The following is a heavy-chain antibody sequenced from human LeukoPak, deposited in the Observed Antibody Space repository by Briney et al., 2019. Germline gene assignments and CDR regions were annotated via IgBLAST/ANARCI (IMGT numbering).Heavy chain of an antibody. V-gene: IGHV3-9*01. D-gene: IGHD3-22*01. CDR2: ISWNSGSI. CDR3: AKDIGYDSSGYAFDY. Sequence: SRSLRLSCAASGFTFDDYAMHWVRQAPGKGLEWVSGISWNSGSIGYADSVKGRFTISRDNAKNSLYLQMNSLRAEDTALYYCAKDIGYDSSGYAFDYWGQGTLVTVSS. CDR1: GFTFDDYA. J-gene: IGHJ4*02.